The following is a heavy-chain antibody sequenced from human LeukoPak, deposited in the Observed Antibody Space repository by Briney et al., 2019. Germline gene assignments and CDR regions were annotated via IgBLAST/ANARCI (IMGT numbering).Heavy chain of an antibody. D-gene: IGHD3-10*01. CDR1: GYTFTSYD. V-gene: IGHV1-8*03. CDR3: ARVRAPLLWFGELSD. J-gene: IGHJ4*02. Sequence: ASVKVSCKASGYTFTSYDINWVRQATGQGLEWMGWMNPNSGNTGYAQKFQGRVTITRNTSISTAYMELSSLRSEDTAVYYCARVRAPLLWFGELSDWGQGTLVTVSS. CDR2: MNPNSGNT.